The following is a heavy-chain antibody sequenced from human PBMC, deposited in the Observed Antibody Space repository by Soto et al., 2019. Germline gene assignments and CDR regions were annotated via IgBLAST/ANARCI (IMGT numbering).Heavy chain of an antibody. CDR3: AREDRIAARPGSFDY. Sequence: EAQLVESGGGLVQPGGSLRLSCAASGFTFSTYWMYWVRQAPGKGLVWVSRIESDGSSTNYADSVKGRFTISRDNAKNTLYLQMNSLRAEDTAVYYCAREDRIAARPGSFDYWGQGTQVTVSS. J-gene: IGHJ4*02. D-gene: IGHD6-6*01. CDR1: GFTFSTYW. CDR2: IESDGSST. V-gene: IGHV3-74*01.